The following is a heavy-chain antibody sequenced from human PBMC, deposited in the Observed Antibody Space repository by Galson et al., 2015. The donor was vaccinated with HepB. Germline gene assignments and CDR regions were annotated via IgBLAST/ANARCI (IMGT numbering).Heavy chain of an antibody. V-gene: IGHV3-74*01. CDR1: GFTFRSHW. CDR3: ARDGDRVTTFGVDTDYYYDYGLDV. Sequence: SLRLSCAASGFTFRSHWMHWVRQVPGKGLVWVSRINSDGSGTDYAASVEGRFTISRDNAKNTLYLQMNSLRVEDTAVYYCARDGDRVTTFGVDTDYYYDYGLDVWGQGTTVTVSS. CDR2: INSDGSGT. D-gene: IGHD3-3*01. J-gene: IGHJ6*02.